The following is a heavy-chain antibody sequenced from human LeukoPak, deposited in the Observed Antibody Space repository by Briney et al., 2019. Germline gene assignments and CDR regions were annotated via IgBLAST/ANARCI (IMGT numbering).Heavy chain of an antibody. Sequence: PGGSLRLSCAASGLTFSSYWMSWVRQAPGKGLEWVANIKQDGSEKYYVDSVKGRFTISRDNAKNSLYLQMNSLRAEDTAVCYCARDHRQQLVFDYWGQGTLVTVSS. CDR1: GLTFSSYW. V-gene: IGHV3-7*03. CDR3: ARDHRQQLVFDY. CDR2: IKQDGSEK. D-gene: IGHD6-13*01. J-gene: IGHJ4*02.